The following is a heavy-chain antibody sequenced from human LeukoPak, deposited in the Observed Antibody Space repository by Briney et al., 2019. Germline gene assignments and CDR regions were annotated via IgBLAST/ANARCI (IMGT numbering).Heavy chain of an antibody. Sequence: ASVKVSCKASGYTFTSYGISWVRQAPGQGLEWMGWISAYNGNTNYAQKLQGRVTMTTDTSTSTAYMELRSLRSDDTAVYYCARVRNSMITFGGVIAGDAFDIWGQGTMATVSS. J-gene: IGHJ3*02. D-gene: IGHD3-16*02. V-gene: IGHV1-18*01. CDR3: ARVRNSMITFGGVIAGDAFDI. CDR1: GYTFTSYG. CDR2: ISAYNGNT.